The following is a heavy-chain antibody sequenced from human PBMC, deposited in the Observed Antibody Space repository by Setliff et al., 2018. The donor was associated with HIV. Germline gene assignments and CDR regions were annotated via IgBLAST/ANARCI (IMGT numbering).Heavy chain of an antibody. D-gene: IGHD3-22*01. V-gene: IGHV4-4*08. CDR1: GGSISNSY. CDR3: ARGRYYYDSSTYPNWFDP. Sequence: PSETLSLTCTVSGGSISNSYWTWIRQPPGKGLEWIGYIYTSGSTNYNPSLKSRVIISVDTSKNQLSLKLSSMTAADTAMYYCARGRYYYDSSTYPNWFDPRGQGTLVTVSS. J-gene: IGHJ5*02. CDR2: IYTSGST.